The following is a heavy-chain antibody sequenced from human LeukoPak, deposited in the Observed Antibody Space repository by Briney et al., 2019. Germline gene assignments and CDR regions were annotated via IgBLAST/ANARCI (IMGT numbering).Heavy chain of an antibody. CDR2: IRYDGSNK. J-gene: IGHJ6*03. CDR1: GFTFSRHG. CDR3: AKDWRRIVLVAAVTRHGNYMDV. Sequence: GSLRLSCAASGFTFSRHGMHWVRQAPGKGLEWVAFIRYDGSNKYYTDSVKGRFTISRDNSKNTLYLQMNSLRGEDTAVYYCAKDWRRIVLVAAVTRHGNYMDVWGKGTTVTISS. V-gene: IGHV3-30*02. D-gene: IGHD2-15*01.